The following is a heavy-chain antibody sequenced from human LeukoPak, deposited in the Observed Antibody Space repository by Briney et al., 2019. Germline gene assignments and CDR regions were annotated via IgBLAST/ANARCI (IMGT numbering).Heavy chain of an antibody. CDR3: ARRILAVAGTVVYYFDY. CDR1: GGSISSSSSY. D-gene: IGHD6-19*01. V-gene: IGHV4-39*01. Sequence: SEPLSLTCTVSGGSISSSSSYWGWIRQPPGKGLEWIASIYYSGSTYYNPSLKSRVTVSVDTSKNQFSLKLSSVTAEDTAVYYCARRILAVAGTVVYYFDYWGRGTLVTVSS. CDR2: IYYSGST. J-gene: IGHJ4*02.